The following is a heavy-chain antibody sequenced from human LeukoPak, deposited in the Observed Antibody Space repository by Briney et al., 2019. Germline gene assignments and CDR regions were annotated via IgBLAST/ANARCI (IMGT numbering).Heavy chain of an antibody. D-gene: IGHD3-22*01. Sequence: SETLSLTCTVFGGSISSSSYYWGWIRQPPGKGLEWIGSIYYSGSTYYNPSLKSRVTISVDTSKNQFSLKLSSVTAADTAVYYCARGLVYYDSSGYSLGYFDLWGRGTLVTVSS. CDR2: IYYSGST. CDR1: GGSISSSSYY. CDR3: ARGLVYYDSSGYSLGYFDL. J-gene: IGHJ2*01. V-gene: IGHV4-39*07.